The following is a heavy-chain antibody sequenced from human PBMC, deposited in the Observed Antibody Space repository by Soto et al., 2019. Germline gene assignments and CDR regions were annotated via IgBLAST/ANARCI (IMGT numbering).Heavy chain of an antibody. Sequence: QVQLVESGGGVVQPGRSLRLSCAASGFTFSSYGMHWVRQAPGKGLEWVAVISYDGSNKYYADSVKGRITISRDNSKNTLYLQMNSLRAEDTAVYYCAKERGPYGDLAPFDYWGQGTLVTVSS. CDR1: GFTFSSYG. V-gene: IGHV3-30*18. CDR2: ISYDGSNK. CDR3: AKERGPYGDLAPFDY. D-gene: IGHD4-17*01. J-gene: IGHJ4*02.